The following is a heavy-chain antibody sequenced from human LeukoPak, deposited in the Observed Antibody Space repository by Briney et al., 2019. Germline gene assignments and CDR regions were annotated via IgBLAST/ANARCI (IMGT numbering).Heavy chain of an antibody. D-gene: IGHD3-9*01. V-gene: IGHV4-34*01. Sequence: SETLSLTCAVYGGSFSGYYWSWIRQPPGKGLEWIGEINHSGSTNYNPSLKSRVTISVDTSKNQFSLKLSSVTAADTAVYYCARQARYYDILTGLRRGYFDYWGQGTLVTVSS. J-gene: IGHJ4*02. CDR2: INHSGST. CDR1: GGSFSGYY. CDR3: ARQARYYDILTGLRRGYFDY.